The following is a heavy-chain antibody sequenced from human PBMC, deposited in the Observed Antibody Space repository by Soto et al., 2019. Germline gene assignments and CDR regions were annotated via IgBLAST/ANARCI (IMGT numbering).Heavy chain of an antibody. V-gene: IGHV1-46*01. CDR2: INPSGGST. CDR1: GYTFTSYY. CDR3: ARDSMSITIFGVVIMEGAFDI. J-gene: IGHJ3*02. D-gene: IGHD3-3*01. Sequence: QVQLVQSGAEVKKPGASVKVSCKASGYTFTSYYMHWVRQAPGQGLEWMGIINPSGGSTSYAQKFQGRVTMTRDTSTSTVYMELSSLRSEDTAVYYCARDSMSITIFGVVIMEGAFDIWGQGTMVTVSS.